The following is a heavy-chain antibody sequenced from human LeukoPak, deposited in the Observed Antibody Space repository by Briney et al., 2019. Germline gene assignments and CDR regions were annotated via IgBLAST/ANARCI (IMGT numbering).Heavy chain of an antibody. CDR1: GYTFTSYG. CDR2: ISAYNGNT. D-gene: IGHD3-10*01. V-gene: IGHV1-18*01. CDR3: ASTQYYYGSGSYTAGDY. J-gene: IGHJ4*02. Sequence: ASVKVSCKASGYTFTSYGISWVRQAPGQGLEWMGWISAYNGNTNYAQKLQGRVTMTTDTSTSTAYMELRSLRSDDTAVYYCASTQYYYGSGSYTAGDYWGQGTLVTVSS.